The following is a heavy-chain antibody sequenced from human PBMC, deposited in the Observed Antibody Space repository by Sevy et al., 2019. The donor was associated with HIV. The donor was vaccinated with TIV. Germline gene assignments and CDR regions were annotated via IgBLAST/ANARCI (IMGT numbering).Heavy chain of an antibody. J-gene: IGHJ3*02. CDR3: ASLYSSGWSKTDAFDI. CDR2: IIPIFGTA. Sequence: ASVKVSCKASGGTFSSYAISWVRQAPGQGLEWMGGIIPIFGTANYAQKFQGRVTITADESTSTAYMELRSLRSEDTAVYYCASLYSSGWSKTDAFDIWGQGTMVTVSS. CDR1: GGTFSSYA. V-gene: IGHV1-69*13. D-gene: IGHD6-19*01.